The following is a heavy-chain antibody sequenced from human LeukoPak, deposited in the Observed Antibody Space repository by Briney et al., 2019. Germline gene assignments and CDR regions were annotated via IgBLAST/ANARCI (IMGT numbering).Heavy chain of an antibody. D-gene: IGHD3-22*01. CDR1: GGSISSGGYY. J-gene: IGHJ5*02. V-gene: IGHV4-31*03. CDR2: IYYSGST. Sequence: PSQTLSLTCTVSGGSISSGGYYWSWIRQHPGNGLEWIGYIYYSGSTYYNPSLNSRVTISVDTSKNQFSLKLSSVTAADTDVYYCERGERAMIVVAPNWFDPWGQGTLVTVSS. CDR3: ERGERAMIVVAPNWFDP.